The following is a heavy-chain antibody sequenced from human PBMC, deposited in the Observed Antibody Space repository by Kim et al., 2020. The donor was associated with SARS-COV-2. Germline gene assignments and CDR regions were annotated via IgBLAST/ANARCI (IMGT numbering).Heavy chain of an antibody. Sequence: GGSLRLSCAASGFTFDDYAMHWVRQAPGKGLEWVSLISGDGGSTYYADSVKGRFTISRDNSKNSLYLQMNSLRTEDTALYYCAKDIPTGMLAVAGVRWFDPWGQGTLVTVSS. CDR2: ISGDGGST. CDR1: GFTFDDYA. D-gene: IGHD6-19*01. CDR3: AKDIPTGMLAVAGVRWFDP. J-gene: IGHJ5*02. V-gene: IGHV3-43*02.